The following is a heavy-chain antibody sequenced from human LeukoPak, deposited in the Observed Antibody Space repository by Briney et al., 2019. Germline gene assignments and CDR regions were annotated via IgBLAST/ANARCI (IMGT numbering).Heavy chain of an antibody. CDR3: ATYGDYFDAFDI. J-gene: IGHJ3*02. CDR1: GGSISSGGYS. V-gene: IGHV4-30-2*01. Sequence: SQTLSLTCAVSGGSISSGGYSWSWIRQPPGKGLEWIGYIYHSGSTYYNPSLKSRVTISVDRSKNQFSLKLSSVTAADTAVYYCATYGDYFDAFDIWGQGTMVTVSS. D-gene: IGHD4-17*01. CDR2: IYHSGST.